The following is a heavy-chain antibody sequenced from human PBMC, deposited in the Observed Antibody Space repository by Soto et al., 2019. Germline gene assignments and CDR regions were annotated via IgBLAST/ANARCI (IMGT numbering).Heavy chain of an antibody. D-gene: IGHD3-3*01. V-gene: IGHV3-23*01. J-gene: IGHJ5*02. CDR1: GFTFSRYA. CDR3: ARVFRLRFLSGSNWFDP. CDR2: ISDSGST. Sequence: GSLRLSCTASGFTFSRYAMSWVRQAPGKGLEWVSTISDSGSTYYAESVKGRLTISRDNSKHTLYLQMNSLRAEDTAVYYCARVFRLRFLSGSNWFDPWGQGTLVTVSS.